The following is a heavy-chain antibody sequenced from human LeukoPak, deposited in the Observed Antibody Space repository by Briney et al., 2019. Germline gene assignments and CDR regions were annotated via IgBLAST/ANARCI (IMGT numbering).Heavy chain of an antibody. Sequence: ASVKVSCKASGYTFTSYYMHWVRQAPGQGLEWMGIINPSGGSTSYAQKFQGRVTMTRDTSTSTVYMELSSLRSEDTAVYYCARDGGYCSGGSCYSDAFDIWGQGTMVTVSS. V-gene: IGHV1-46*01. D-gene: IGHD2-15*01. CDR2: INPSGGST. J-gene: IGHJ3*02. CDR1: GYTFTSYY. CDR3: ARDGGYCSGGSCYSDAFDI.